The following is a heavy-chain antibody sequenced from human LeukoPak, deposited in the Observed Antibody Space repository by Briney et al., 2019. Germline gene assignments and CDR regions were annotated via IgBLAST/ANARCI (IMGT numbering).Heavy chain of an antibody. CDR1: GFTFSSYS. Sequence: GGSLRLSCAASGFTFSSYSMNWVRQAPGKGLEWVSSITSSSSHIYYADSVKGRFTISRDNAKNSLYLQMNSLRAEDTAVYYCARGFSSSFPGYRGQGTLVTVSS. CDR3: ARGFSSSFPGY. J-gene: IGHJ4*02. D-gene: IGHD6-13*01. CDR2: ITSSSSHI. V-gene: IGHV3-21*01.